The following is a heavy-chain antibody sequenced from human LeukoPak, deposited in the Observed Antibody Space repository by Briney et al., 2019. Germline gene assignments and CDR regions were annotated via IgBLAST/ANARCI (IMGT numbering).Heavy chain of an antibody. CDR3: ARNVGPYSGISGIYYMDV. Sequence: ASVKVSCKASGYTFTVYYIHWVRQAPGQGLEWMGWINPNSGGTNYAQKFQGRVTMTRDTSISTAYMELSRLRSDDTAVYYCARNVGPYSGISGIYYMDVWGKGTTVIVSS. J-gene: IGHJ6*03. CDR2: INPNSGGT. V-gene: IGHV1-2*02. D-gene: IGHD1-26*01. CDR1: GYTFTVYY.